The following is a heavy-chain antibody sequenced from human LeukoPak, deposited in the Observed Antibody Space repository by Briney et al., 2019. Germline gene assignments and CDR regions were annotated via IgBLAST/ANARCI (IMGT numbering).Heavy chain of an antibody. CDR3: ARIKYGDDDAFDI. D-gene: IGHD4-17*01. CDR2: IKQDGSEK. CDR1: GFTFSDYY. V-gene: IGHV3-7*01. Sequence: GGSLRLSCAASGFTFSDYYMSWIRQAPGKGLEWVANIKQDGSEKYYVDSVKGRFTISRDNAKNSLYLQMNSLRAEDTAVYYCARIKYGDDDAFDIWGQGTMVTVSS. J-gene: IGHJ3*02.